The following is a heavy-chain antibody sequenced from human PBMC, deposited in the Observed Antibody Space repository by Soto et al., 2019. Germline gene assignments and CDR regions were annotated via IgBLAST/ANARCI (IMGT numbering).Heavy chain of an antibody. D-gene: IGHD3-22*01. CDR3: ARCGGGDSSGSYNAFDI. CDR1: GGTFSSYA. CDR2: IIPIFGTA. V-gene: IGHV1-69*13. Sequence: GGPVKVSCKASGGTFSSYAISWVRQAPGQGLEWMGGIIPIFGTANYAQKFQGRVTITADESTSTAYMELSSLRSEDTAVYYCARCGGGDSSGSYNAFDIWGQGIMVTVSS. J-gene: IGHJ3*02.